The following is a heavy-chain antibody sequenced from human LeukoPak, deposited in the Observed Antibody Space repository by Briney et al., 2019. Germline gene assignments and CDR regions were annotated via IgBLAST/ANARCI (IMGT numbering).Heavy chain of an antibody. J-gene: IGHJ4*02. Sequence: GGSLRLSCAASGFTFSSYSMNWVRQAPGKGVGWVSSISSSSSYIYYAESVKRRFTISRDNAKNSLYLQMNSLRAEDTAVYYCARGIAVAGKGAFDYWGQGTLVTVSS. CDR3: ARGIAVAGKGAFDY. CDR2: ISSSSSYI. D-gene: IGHD6-19*01. CDR1: GFTFSSYS. V-gene: IGHV3-21*01.